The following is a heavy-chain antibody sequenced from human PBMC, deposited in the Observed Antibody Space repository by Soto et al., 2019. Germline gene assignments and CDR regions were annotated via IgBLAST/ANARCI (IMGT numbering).Heavy chain of an antibody. CDR2: IKQDESEK. D-gene: IGHD2-15*01. CDR1: GFTFSSYW. CDR3: VRHGLPSGMDV. Sequence: PGGSLRLSCAASGFTFSSYWMSWVRQAPGKGLEWVANIKQDESEKYYVDSVKGRFTVSRDNAKNSLYLQMNTLRAEDTAVYYCVRHGLPSGMDVWGQGTTVTVSS. J-gene: IGHJ6*02. V-gene: IGHV3-7*04.